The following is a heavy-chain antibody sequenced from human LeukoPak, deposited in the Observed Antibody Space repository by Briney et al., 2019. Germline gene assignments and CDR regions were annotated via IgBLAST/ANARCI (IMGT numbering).Heavy chain of an antibody. CDR2: IYYSGST. CDR1: GGSISSYY. V-gene: IGHV4-59*08. J-gene: IGHJ3*02. CDR3: ARHAQYYDILTGYYRGRAFDI. Sequence: SETLSLTCTVSGGSISSYYWSWIRQPPGKGLEWIGYIYYSGSTNYNPSLKSRVTISVDTSKNQFSLKLSSVTAADTAVYYCARHAQYYDILTGYYRGRAFDIWGQGTMVTVSS. D-gene: IGHD3-9*01.